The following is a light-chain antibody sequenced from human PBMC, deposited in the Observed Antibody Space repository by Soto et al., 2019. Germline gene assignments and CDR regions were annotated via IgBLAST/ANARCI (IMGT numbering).Light chain of an antibody. CDR2: DVS. CDR3: SSYTRSSTHVV. J-gene: IGLJ2*01. CDR1: SSDVGGYNY. V-gene: IGLV2-14*01. Sequence: QSALTQPASVSGSPGQSITISCTGTSSDVGGYNYVSWYQQHPGKAPKLMIYDVSNRPSGVSDRFSGSKSGNTASLTISGLQVEDEADYYCSSYTRSSTHVVFGGGTKLTVL.